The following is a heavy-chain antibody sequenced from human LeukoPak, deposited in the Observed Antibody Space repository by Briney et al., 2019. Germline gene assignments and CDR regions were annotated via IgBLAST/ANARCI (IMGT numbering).Heavy chain of an antibody. D-gene: IGHD3-10*01. CDR3: ARGSRGYYGSGSSSNY. V-gene: IGHV4-39*07. CDR2: INHSGST. J-gene: IGHJ4*02. CDR1: GDSISSGDYY. Sequence: PSETLSLTCTVSGDSISSGDYYWSWIRQPPGKGLEWIGEINHSGSTNYNPSLKSRVTISVDTSKNQFSLKLSSVTAADTAVYYCARGSRGYYGSGSSSNYWGQGTLVTVSS.